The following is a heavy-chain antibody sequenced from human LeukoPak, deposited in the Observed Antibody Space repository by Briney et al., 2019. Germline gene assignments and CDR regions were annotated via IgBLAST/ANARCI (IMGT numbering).Heavy chain of an antibody. J-gene: IGHJ6*02. Sequence: ASVKVSCKASGYTFTIYDINWVRQAPGQGLEWVGWMNPNNGGAVYARKFQGRVTVTRDTSTGTSYIELNSLRSEDTAVYYCARGAIFGVTPRGYGMDVWGQGTTVTVSS. CDR2: MNPNNGGA. CDR1: GYTFTIYD. V-gene: IGHV1-8*01. CDR3: ARGAIFGVTPRGYGMDV. D-gene: IGHD3-3*01.